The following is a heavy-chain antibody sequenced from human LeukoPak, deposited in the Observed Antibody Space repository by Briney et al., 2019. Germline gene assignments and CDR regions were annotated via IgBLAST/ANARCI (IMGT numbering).Heavy chain of an antibody. CDR1: GFTFSSYA. V-gene: IGHV3-23*01. D-gene: IGHD5-12*01. J-gene: IGHJ4*02. CDR3: SKDRKFSGYDNYFDY. CDR2: ISGSGGST. Sequence: GGSLRLSCAASGFTFSSYAMSWVRQAPGKGLEWVSAISGSGGSTYYADSVKGRFTISRDNSKNTMYLQMNSLTADDTAVYYCSKDRKFSGYDNYFDYWGQGTLVTVSS.